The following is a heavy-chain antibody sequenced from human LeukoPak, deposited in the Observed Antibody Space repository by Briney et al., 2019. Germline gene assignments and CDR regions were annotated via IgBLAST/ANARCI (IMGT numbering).Heavy chain of an antibody. D-gene: IGHD3-10*01. CDR1: GGSISSGSYY. CDR3: ASGLAAFDI. J-gene: IGHJ3*02. CDR2: IYTSGST. V-gene: IGHV4-61*02. Sequence: PSETLSLTCTASGGSISSGSYYWSWIRQPAGKGLEWIGRIYTSGSTNYNPSLKSRVTISVDTSKNQFSLKLSSVTAADTAVYYCASGLAAFDIWGQGTMVTVSS.